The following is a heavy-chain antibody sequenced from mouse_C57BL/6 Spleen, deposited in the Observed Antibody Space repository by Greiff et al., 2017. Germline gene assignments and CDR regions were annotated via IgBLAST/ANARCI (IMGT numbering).Heavy chain of an antibody. CDR1: GYTFTDYY. J-gene: IGHJ2*01. V-gene: IGHV1-76*01. D-gene: IGHD2-4*01. CDR3: ARVRDYVVDY. Sequence: QVQLQQSGAELVRPGASVKLSCKASGYTFTDYYINWVKQRPGQGLEWIARIYPGSGNTYYNEKFKGKATLTAEKSSSTAYMQLSSLTSEDSAVYFCARVRDYVVDYWGQGTTLTVSS. CDR2: IYPGSGNT.